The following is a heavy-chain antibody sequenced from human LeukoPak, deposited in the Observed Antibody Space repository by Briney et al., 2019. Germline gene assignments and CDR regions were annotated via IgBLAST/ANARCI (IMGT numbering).Heavy chain of an antibody. J-gene: IGHJ4*02. CDR3: AKGFRYIDY. V-gene: IGHV3-23*01. Sequence: GGSLRPSCAASGFTFSTYAMSWVRQAPGKGLEWVSGVSGSGDSTYYADSVKGRFTISRDNSKNTLYVQMNSLRAEDTAIYYCAKGFRYIDYWGQGTLVTVSS. CDR2: VSGSGDST. CDR1: GFTFSTYA. D-gene: IGHD3-3*01.